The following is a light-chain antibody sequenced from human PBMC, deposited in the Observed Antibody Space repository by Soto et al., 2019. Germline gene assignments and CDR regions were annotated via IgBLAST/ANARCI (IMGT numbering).Light chain of an antibody. J-gene: IGLJ2*01. V-gene: IGLV2-11*01. CDR2: DVS. Sequence: QSALTQPRSVSGSPGQSVPISCTGTSSDVGGYNYVSWYQQHPGKVPKLMIFDVSKRPSGVPDRFSGSKSGNTASLTISGLQAEDEADYHCCSYAGSDIVIFGGGTKVTVL. CDR1: SSDVGGYNY. CDR3: CSYAGSDIVI.